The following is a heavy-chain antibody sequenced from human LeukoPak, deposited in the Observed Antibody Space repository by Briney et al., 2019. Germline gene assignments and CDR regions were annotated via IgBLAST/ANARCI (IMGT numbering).Heavy chain of an antibody. V-gene: IGHV4-34*01. CDR3: ARGPASGSDFAWFDP. CDR1: GGSLSNYY. Sequence: SETLSLTCAVYGGSLSNYYWSWIRQPPGKGLEWIGEINHSGSTKFNPSLKSRVTIFVDMSKSQFSLELRSVAAADTAVYYCARGPASGSDFAWFDPWGQGTLVTVSS. CDR2: INHSGST. J-gene: IGHJ5*02. D-gene: IGHD3-10*01.